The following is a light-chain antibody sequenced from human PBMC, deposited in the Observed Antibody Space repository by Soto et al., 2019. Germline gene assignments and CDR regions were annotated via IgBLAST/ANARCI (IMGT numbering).Light chain of an antibody. Sequence: DIQLTQSPSFLSASVGGRVTITCRASQGISSYLAWYQQKPGKAPKLLIYSASTLQSGVPSRFSRGGSGTEFTLTISSLQPEDFATYYCQQLNSYPHTFGQGTKLEIK. CDR2: SAS. CDR1: QGISSY. J-gene: IGKJ2*01. CDR3: QQLNSYPHT. V-gene: IGKV1-9*01.